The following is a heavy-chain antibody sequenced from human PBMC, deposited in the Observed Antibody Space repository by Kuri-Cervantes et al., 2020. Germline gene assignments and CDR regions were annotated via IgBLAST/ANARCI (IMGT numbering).Heavy chain of an antibody. D-gene: IGHD2-21*01. CDR3: ARTAPVAFDAFEI. V-gene: IGHV1-2*02. CDR2: INPNSGDT. CDR1: GYTFTGYY. J-gene: IGHJ3*02. Sequence: ASVKVSCKASGYTFTGYYIHWVRQAPGQGLGWMGWINPNSGDTNYAQKFQGRVTMTRDTSISTAYMELNRLTSDDTAVYYCARTAPVAFDAFEIWGQGTMVTVSS.